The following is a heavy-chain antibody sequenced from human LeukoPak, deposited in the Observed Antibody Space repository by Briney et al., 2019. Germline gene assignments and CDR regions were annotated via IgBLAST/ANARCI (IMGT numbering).Heavy chain of an antibody. CDR2: IYSDNT. CDR3: AKGPTIPPYYPSGSYYETKAQFDV. D-gene: IGHD3-10*01. V-gene: IGHV3-53*05. Sequence: GGSLRLSCTVSGFTVSSNSMSWVRQAPGKGLEWVSFIYSDNTHYSDSVKGRFTIPRDNSKNTLYLQMNSLTTEDTALYYCAKGPTIPPYYPSGSYYETKAQFDVWGQGTLVTVSS. J-gene: IGHJ4*02. CDR1: GFTVSSNS.